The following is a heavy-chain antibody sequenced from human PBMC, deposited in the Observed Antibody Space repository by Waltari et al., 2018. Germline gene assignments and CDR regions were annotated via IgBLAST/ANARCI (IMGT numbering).Heavy chain of an antibody. D-gene: IGHD6-13*01. CDR3: ARNRKIVAAGWGRDLDY. J-gene: IGHJ4*02. Sequence: EVQLVESGGTLVQPGGSLRLSCAASGFTFSDYAMTWVRQAPGKGLEWISYISSSGGTMYYADSVKGRFTVSRDNAKRSLYFQMTSLSAEDTAFYYCARNRKIVAAGWGRDLDYWGRGTLVTVSS. CDR1: GFTFSDYA. V-gene: IGHV3-48*03. CDR2: ISSSGGTM.